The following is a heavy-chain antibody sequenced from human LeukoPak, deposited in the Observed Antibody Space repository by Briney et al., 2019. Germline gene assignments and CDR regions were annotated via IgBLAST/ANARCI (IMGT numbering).Heavy chain of an antibody. CDR3: ASNLDYYGSGSYYPYYFDY. Sequence: ASVNVSCKASGYTFTSYGISWVRQAPGQGLEWMGWISAYNGNTNYAQKLQGRVTMTTDTSTSTAYMELRSPGSDDTAVYYCASNLDYYGSGSYYPYYFDYWGQGTLVTVSS. V-gene: IGHV1-18*01. D-gene: IGHD3-10*01. J-gene: IGHJ4*02. CDR2: ISAYNGNT. CDR1: GYTFTSYG.